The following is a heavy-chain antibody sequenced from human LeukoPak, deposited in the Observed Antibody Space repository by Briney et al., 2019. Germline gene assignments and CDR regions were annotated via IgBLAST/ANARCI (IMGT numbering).Heavy chain of an antibody. CDR3: ARGFWGVEDNFDY. CDR1: GGSISSGSYY. V-gene: IGHV4-61*02. D-gene: IGHD3-10*01. CDR2: IYTSGST. J-gene: IGHJ4*02. Sequence: PSQTLSLTCTVSGGSISSGSYYWSWIRQPAGKGLEWIGRIYTSGSTNYNPSLKSRVTISVGTSKNQFSLKLSSVTAADTAVYYCARGFWGVEDNFDYWGQGTLVTVSS.